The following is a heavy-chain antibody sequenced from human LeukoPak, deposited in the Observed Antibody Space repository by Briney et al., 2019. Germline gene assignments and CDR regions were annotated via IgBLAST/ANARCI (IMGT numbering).Heavy chain of an antibody. J-gene: IGHJ3*01. V-gene: IGHV1-18*01. CDR1: GYTFSAYT. D-gene: IGHD3-10*01. CDR3: ARQRFGDVHAFDV. CDR2: ITVYNNKT. Sequence: ASVKVSCKASGYTFSAYTVSWVRQAPGQGLEWMALITVYNNKTDYAQNFEGRVTMTTDTSTSTAYMELRSLTSDDTAVYYCARQRFGDVHAFDVWGQGTVVFVSS.